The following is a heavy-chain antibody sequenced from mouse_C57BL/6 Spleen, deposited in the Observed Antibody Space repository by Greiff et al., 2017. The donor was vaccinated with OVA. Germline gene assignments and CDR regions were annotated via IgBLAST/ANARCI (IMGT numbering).Heavy chain of an antibody. J-gene: IGHJ2*01. CDR2: IDPSDSYT. Sequence: VQLQQPGAELVKPGASVKLSCKASGYTFTSYWMQWVKQRPGQGLEWIGEIDPSDSYTNYNQKFKGKATLTVDTSSSTAYMQLSSLTSEDSAVYYCARGGHYYGSSYFDYWGQGTTLTVSS. V-gene: IGHV1-50*01. D-gene: IGHD1-1*01. CDR3: ARGGHYYGSSYFDY. CDR1: GYTFTSYW.